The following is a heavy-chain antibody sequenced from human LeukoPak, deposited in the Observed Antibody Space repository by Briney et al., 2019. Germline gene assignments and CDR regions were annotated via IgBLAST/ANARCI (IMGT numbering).Heavy chain of an antibody. J-gene: IGHJ4*02. CDR1: GGSISSGGYS. D-gene: IGHD4-17*01. V-gene: IGHV4-30-4*07. CDR2: IYYSGST. CDR3: ARKVYGDYYLDY. Sequence: SQTLSLTCAVSGGSISSGGYSWSWIRQPPGKGLEWIGYIYYSGSTNYNPSLKSRVTISVDTSKNQFSLKLSSMTAADTAVYYCARKVYGDYYLDYWGQGTLVTVSS.